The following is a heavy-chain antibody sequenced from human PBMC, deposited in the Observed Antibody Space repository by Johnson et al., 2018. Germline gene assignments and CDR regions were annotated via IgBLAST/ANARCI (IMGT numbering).Heavy chain of an antibody. CDR1: GFTFSSYV. D-gene: IGHD1-26*01. CDR2: IWYDGSNK. J-gene: IGHJ3*01. Sequence: QVQLVQSGGGVVQPGRSLRLSCAASGFTFSSYVMHWVRQAPGKGLEWAAVIWYDGSNKYYAASVKGRFTISRDNSKNTLYLQMNSLRAEDTAVYYCARWGTYSGSLGNIFWGQGTMVTVSS. CDR3: ARWGTYSGSLGNIF. V-gene: IGHV3-33*01.